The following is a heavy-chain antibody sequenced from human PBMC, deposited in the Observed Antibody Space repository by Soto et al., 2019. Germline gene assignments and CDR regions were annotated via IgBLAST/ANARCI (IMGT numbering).Heavy chain of an antibody. D-gene: IGHD2-21*01. CDR3: ATVPPRIVVVLAEFPT. CDR1: GTSISSTYW. V-gene: IGHV4-4*02. CDR2: IYHTGIT. Sequence: QVQLKQSGPGLVRPSGTLSLTCVVSGTSISSTYWWAWVRQSPGKGLEWIGEIYHTGITKYNPSLKSRVRMSIDKSNNQFSLQLTSVTAADTAIYYCATVPPRIVVVLAEFPTWGQGTLVTVSS. J-gene: IGHJ4*02.